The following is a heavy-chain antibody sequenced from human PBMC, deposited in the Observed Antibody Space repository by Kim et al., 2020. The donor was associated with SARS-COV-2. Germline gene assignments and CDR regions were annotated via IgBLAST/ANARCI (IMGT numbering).Heavy chain of an antibody. CDR3: ASPYSSGWTRGYGMDV. CDR2: IDPSDSYT. Sequence: GESLKISCKGSGYSFTSYWISWVRQMPGKGLEWMGRIDPSDSYTNYSPSFQGHVTISADKSISTAYLQWSSLKASDTAMYYCASPYSSGWTRGYGMDVWGQGTTVTVSS. V-gene: IGHV5-10-1*01. CDR1: GYSFTSYW. D-gene: IGHD6-19*01. J-gene: IGHJ6*02.